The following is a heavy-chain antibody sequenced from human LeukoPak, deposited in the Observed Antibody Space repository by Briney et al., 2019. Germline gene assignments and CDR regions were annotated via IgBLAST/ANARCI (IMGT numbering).Heavy chain of an antibody. Sequence: PGGSLRLSCAASGFIFSSYWMAWVRQAPGKGLEWVAVIWYDGGNKYYADSVKGRFTISRDNSKNTLYLQMNSLRAEDTAVYYCAREVRGKQLVPAYYYMDVWGKGTTVTVSS. D-gene: IGHD6-6*01. CDR3: AREVRGKQLVPAYYYMDV. V-gene: IGHV3-33*08. J-gene: IGHJ6*03. CDR2: IWYDGGNK. CDR1: GFIFSSYW.